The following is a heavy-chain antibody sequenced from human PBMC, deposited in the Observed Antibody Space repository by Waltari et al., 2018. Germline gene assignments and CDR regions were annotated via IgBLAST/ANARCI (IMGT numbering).Heavy chain of an antibody. V-gene: IGHV1-2*02. CDR1: GYTFTDSC. CDR3: ARGGRMVRGVIIARDFDY. J-gene: IGHJ4*02. D-gene: IGHD3-10*01. CDR2: ISPNSGGT. Sequence: QVQLVQSGAEVKKPGASVKVSCKASGYTFTDSCIHWVRQAPGQGLEWMGWISPNSGGTNYAQKFQGGVTMTRDTSISTTYMELSRLRSDDTAVYYCARGGRMVRGVIIARDFDYWGQGTLVTVSS.